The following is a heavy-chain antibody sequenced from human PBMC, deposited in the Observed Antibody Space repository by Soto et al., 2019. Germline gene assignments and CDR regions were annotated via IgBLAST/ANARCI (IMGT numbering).Heavy chain of an antibody. D-gene: IGHD3-22*01. CDR2: ISGSGIST. J-gene: IGHJ4*02. CDR1: GLILSSYA. V-gene: IGHV3-23*01. CDR3: TKARSGNYLYYFDY. Sequence: GGSLGLLGEASGLILSSYAMNRIRHSRGKGLEWIEGISGSGISTYYADSVKGRLTISRENSKKMLYLQMSSLRAEDSAEYFCTKARSGNYLYYFDYWGQGILVTVSS.